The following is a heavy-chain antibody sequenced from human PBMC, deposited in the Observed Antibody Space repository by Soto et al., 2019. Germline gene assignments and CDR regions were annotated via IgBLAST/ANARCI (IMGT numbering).Heavy chain of an antibody. CDR2: ISYDGNIK. CDR3: AREWSTSGDLDY. J-gene: IGHJ4*02. V-gene: IGHV3-30-3*01. Sequence: QVQLVESGGGVVQPGMSLRLSCAASGFTFSSHSIQWVRQAPGKGLEWVAVISYDGNIKYYADSVRGRFTISRDNSKNKLYLQMNSLRPEDTAVYYCAREWSTSGDLDYWGQGTLVIVSS. CDR1: GFTFSSHS. D-gene: IGHD3-10*01.